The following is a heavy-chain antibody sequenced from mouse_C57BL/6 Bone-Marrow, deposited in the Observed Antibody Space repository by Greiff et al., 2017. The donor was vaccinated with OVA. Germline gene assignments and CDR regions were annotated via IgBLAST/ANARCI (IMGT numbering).Heavy chain of an antibody. Sequence: VQLQQSGAELARPGASVKLSCKASGYTFTSYGISWVKQRTGQGLEWIGEIYPRSGNTYYNEKFKGKATLTADKSSSTAYMELRSLTSEDSAVYFCARRGSYYDYDRDFDYWGQGTTLTVSS. CDR2: IYPRSGNT. D-gene: IGHD2-4*01. V-gene: IGHV1-81*01. CDR3: ARRGSYYDYDRDFDY. CDR1: GYTFTSYG. J-gene: IGHJ2*01.